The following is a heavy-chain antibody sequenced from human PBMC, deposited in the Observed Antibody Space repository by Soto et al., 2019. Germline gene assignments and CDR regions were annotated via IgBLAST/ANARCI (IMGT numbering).Heavy chain of an antibody. CDR2: ISGSGGST. V-gene: IGHV3-23*01. CDR3: AKGSHLTYYDFWSGYYRGVDEDYYYGMDV. J-gene: IGHJ6*02. CDR1: GFTFSSYA. D-gene: IGHD3-3*01. Sequence: GGSLRLSCAASGFTFSSYAMSWVRQAPGKGLEWVSAISGSGGSTYYADSVKGRFTISRDNSKNTLYLQMNSLRAEDTAVYYCAKGSHLTYYDFWSGYYRGVDEDYYYGMDVWGQGTTVTVSS.